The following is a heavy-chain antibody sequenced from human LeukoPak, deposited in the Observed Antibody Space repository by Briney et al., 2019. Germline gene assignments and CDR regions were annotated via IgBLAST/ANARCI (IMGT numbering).Heavy chain of an antibody. Sequence: PSETLSLTCTVSGGSISSYYWSWIRQPAGKGLEWIGRIYTSGSTNYNPSLKSRVTISIDTSKNQFSLKLSSVTAADTAVYYCARWNYNSGSHLGQHYYFDYWGQGTLVTVSS. CDR3: ARWNYNSGSHLGQHYYFDY. V-gene: IGHV4-4*07. D-gene: IGHD1-26*01. CDR1: GGSISSYY. CDR2: IYTSGST. J-gene: IGHJ4*02.